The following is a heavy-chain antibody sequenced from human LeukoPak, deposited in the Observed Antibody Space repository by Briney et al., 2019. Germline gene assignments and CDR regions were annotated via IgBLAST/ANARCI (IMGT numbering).Heavy chain of an antibody. V-gene: IGHV3-74*01. CDR1: GFTFTDYW. J-gene: IGHJ4*02. CDR3: ARGGYSGSYYKFS. Sequence: PGGSLRLSCVASGFTFTDYWMHWVRQAPGKGPEWLSCISKDGSITVYADSTKGRFTVSRDNARSLVYLEVTSLRPEDTTVYYCARGGYSGSYYKFSWGPGTLVTVAS. D-gene: IGHD5-12*01. CDR2: ISKDGSIT.